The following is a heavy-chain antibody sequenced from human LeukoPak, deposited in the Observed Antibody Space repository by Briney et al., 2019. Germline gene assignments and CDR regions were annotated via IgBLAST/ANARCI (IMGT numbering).Heavy chain of an antibody. D-gene: IGHD2-2*01. V-gene: IGHV1-2*02. CDR3: ARTGCSSTSCYYGDY. CDR1: GYTFTSSD. J-gene: IGHJ4*02. Sequence: ASVKVSCKTSGYTFTSSDINWVRQAAGQGLEWMGWINPNSGGTNYAQKFQGRVTMTRDTSISTAYMELSRLRSDDTAVYYCARTGCSSTSCYYGDYWGQGTLVTVSS. CDR2: INPNSGGT.